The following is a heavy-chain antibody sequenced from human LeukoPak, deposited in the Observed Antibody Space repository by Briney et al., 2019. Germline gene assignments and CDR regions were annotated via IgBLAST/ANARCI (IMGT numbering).Heavy chain of an antibody. J-gene: IGHJ4*02. CDR1: GFTFSSYW. CDR2: INSDGSST. D-gene: IGHD2-21*01. V-gene: IGHV3-74*01. CDR3: ARVPVFQPYYYFDY. Sequence: GGSLRLSCAASGFTFSSYWMHWVRQAPGKGLVLVSRINSDGSSTSYADSVKGRFTISGDNAKNTLYLQMNSLRAEDTAVYYCARVPVFQPYYYFDYWGQGTLDTVSS.